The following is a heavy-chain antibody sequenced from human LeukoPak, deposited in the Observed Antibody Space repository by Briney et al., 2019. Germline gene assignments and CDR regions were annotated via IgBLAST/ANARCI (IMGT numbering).Heavy chain of an antibody. V-gene: IGHV1-8*01. CDR1: GYTFTSYD. Sequence: GASVKVSCKASGYTFTSYDINWVRQATGQGLEWMGWMNPNSGNTGYAQKFQGRVTMTRNTSISTAYMELSSLRSEDTAVYYCARFSSSWYYFDYWGLGTLVTVSS. D-gene: IGHD6-13*01. CDR2: MNPNSGNT. J-gene: IGHJ4*02. CDR3: ARFSSSWYYFDY.